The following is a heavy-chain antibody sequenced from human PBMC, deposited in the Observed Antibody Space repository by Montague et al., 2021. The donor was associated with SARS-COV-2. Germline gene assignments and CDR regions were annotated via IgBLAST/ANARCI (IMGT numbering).Heavy chain of an antibody. CDR2: IYSSGST. CDR1: GASMSGSY. V-gene: IGHV4-59*01. Sequence: SETLSPTCTVSGASMSGSYWGWVRQPPGKGPEWIGNIYSSGSTHYNPSLKSRVTISVDTSKSQFSLRLTSVTAADTAVYYCVREGRSSAYAMDYWGQGTLVTVSS. CDR3: VREGRSSAYAMDY. D-gene: IGHD3-22*01. J-gene: IGHJ4*02.